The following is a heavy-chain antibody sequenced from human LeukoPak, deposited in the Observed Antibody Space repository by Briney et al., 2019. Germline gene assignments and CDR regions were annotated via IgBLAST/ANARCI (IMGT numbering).Heavy chain of an antibody. CDR2: IYTSGST. V-gene: IGHV4-4*07. Sequence: PSETLSLTCTVSGGSISSYYWSWIRQPAGKGLEWIGRIYTSGSTNYNPFLKSRVTMSVDTSKNQFSLKLSSVTAADTAVYYCATRCYDILTGYQYWYFDLWGRGTLVTVSS. CDR3: ATRCYDILTGYQYWYFDL. J-gene: IGHJ2*01. D-gene: IGHD3-9*01. CDR1: GGSISSYY.